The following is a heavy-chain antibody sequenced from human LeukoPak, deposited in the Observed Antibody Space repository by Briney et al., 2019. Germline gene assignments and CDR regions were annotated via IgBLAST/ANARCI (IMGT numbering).Heavy chain of an antibody. V-gene: IGHV1-18*01. J-gene: IGHJ4*02. D-gene: IGHD3-9*01. CDR1: GYTFTSYG. CDR3: AKITADGITIY. CDR2: ISAYNGNT. Sequence: ASVKVSCKASGYTFTSYGISWVRQAPGQGLEWMGWISAYNGNTNYAQKLQGRVTMTRNTSISTAYMELSSLRSEDTAVYYCAKITADGITIYWGQGTLVTVSS.